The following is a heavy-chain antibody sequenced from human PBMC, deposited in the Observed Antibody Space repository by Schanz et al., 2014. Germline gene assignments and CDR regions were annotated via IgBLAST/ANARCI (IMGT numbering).Heavy chain of an antibody. D-gene: IGHD5-18*01. V-gene: IGHV1-18*01. J-gene: IGHJ3*02. Sequence: QVQLVQSGAEVKKPGASVKVSCKASGYTFTDYGVIWVRQAPGQGLEWVGWISPYTGNTHYFDKMEGRVTMTTDTSTSTAYMELSSLRSDDTALYYCTRGGYSYALSAFDIWGQGTMVTVSS. CDR2: ISPYTGNT. CDR3: TRGGYSYALSAFDI. CDR1: GYTFTDYG.